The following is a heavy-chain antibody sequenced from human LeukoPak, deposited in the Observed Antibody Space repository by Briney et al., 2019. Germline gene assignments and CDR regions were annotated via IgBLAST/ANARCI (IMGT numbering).Heavy chain of an antibody. J-gene: IGHJ6*02. V-gene: IGHV4-59*01. D-gene: IGHD6-19*01. CDR1: GGSISSYY. Sequence: SETLSLTCTVSGGSISSYYWSWIRQPPGKGLEWIGYIYYSGSTNYNPSLKSRVTMSVDTSKNQFSLKLSSVTAADTAVYYCARDELQWLPPYYNYYGMDVWGQGTTVTVSS. CDR2: IYYSGST. CDR3: ARDELQWLPPYYNYYGMDV.